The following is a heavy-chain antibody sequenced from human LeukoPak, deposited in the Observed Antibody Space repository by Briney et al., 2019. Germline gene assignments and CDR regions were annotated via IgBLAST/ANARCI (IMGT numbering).Heavy chain of an antibody. J-gene: IGHJ4*02. CDR1: GFTFSSYW. CDR2: INSDGSST. D-gene: IGHD5-18*01. V-gene: IGHV3-74*01. Sequence: GSLRLSCAASGFTFSSYWMHWVRQAPGKGLVWVSRINSDGSSTSYADSVKGRFTISRDNSKNTLYLQMNSLRAEDTAVYYCAKDRRIQLWLGFDYWGQGTLVTVSS. CDR3: AKDRRIQLWLGFDY.